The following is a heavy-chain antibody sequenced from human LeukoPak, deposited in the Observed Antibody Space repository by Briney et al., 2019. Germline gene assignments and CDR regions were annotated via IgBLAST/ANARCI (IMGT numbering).Heavy chain of an antibody. D-gene: IGHD6-13*01. CDR1: GGSISSGGYY. CDR2: IYYSGST. Sequence: SQTLSLTCIVSGGSISSGGYYWSWIRQHPGKGLEWIGYIYYSGSTYYNPSLKSRVTISVDTSKNQFSLKLSSVTAADTAVYYCARWGSSSTIDYWGQGTLVTVSS. J-gene: IGHJ4*02. CDR3: ARWGSSSTIDY. V-gene: IGHV4-31*03.